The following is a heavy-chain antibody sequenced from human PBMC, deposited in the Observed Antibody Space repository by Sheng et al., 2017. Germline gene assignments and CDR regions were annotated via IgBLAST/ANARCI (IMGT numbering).Heavy chain of an antibody. D-gene: IGHD3-3*01. CDR3: ARESGINDFWSGHNWFDP. V-gene: IGHV4-39*07. CDR2: IYYSGST. CDR1: GGSISSSSYY. Sequence: QLQLQESGPGLVKPSETLSLTCTVSGGSISSSSYYWGWIRQPPGKGLEWIGSIYYSGSTYYNPSLKSRVTISVDTSKNQFSLKLSSVTAADTAVYYCARESGINDFWSGHNWFDPVGPGNPGHRLL. J-gene: IGHJ5*02.